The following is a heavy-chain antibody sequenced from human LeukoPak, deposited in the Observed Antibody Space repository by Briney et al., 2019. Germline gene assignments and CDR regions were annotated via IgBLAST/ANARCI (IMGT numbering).Heavy chain of an antibody. V-gene: IGHV3-7*01. Sequence: GGSLRLSCAASGFTFSSYWMSWVRQAPGKGLEWVANIKQDGSEKYYVDSVKGRFTISRDNAKNSLYLQMNSLRAEDTAVYYCARVGGDRGFYYYYYMDVWGKGTTVTVSS. CDR3: ARVGGDRGFYYYYYMDV. CDR1: GFTFSSYW. J-gene: IGHJ6*03. CDR2: IKQDGSEK. D-gene: IGHD2-21*02.